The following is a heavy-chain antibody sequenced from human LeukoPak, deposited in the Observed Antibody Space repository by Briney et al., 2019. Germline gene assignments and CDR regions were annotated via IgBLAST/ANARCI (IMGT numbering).Heavy chain of an antibody. J-gene: IGHJ5*02. CDR2: IKQDGSEK. D-gene: IGHD6-19*01. CDR3: ARRGTIAVPVFWFDP. CDR1: GFTFTSYW. Sequence: GGSLRLSCVASGFTFTSYWMSWVRRAPGKGPEWVANIKQDGSEKYYLDSLEGRFTISRDNAKNSVYLQINRLRAEDTAVYYCARRGTIAVPVFWFDPWGQGTLVIVSS. V-gene: IGHV3-7*01.